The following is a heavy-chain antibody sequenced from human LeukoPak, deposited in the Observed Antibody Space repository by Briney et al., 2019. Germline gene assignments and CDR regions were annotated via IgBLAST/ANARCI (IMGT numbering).Heavy chain of an antibody. J-gene: IGHJ6*03. D-gene: IGHD6-13*01. CDR3: ARDLGSGSSRGGGARVIAAAGYWVSSYYYMDV. Sequence: ASVKVSCKASGYTFTSYYMHWVRQAPGQGLEWMGIINPSGGSTSYAQKFQGRVTMTRDMSTSTVYMELSSLRSEGTAVYYCARDLGSGSSRGGGARVIAAAGYWVSSYYYMDVWGKGTTVTVSS. V-gene: IGHV1-46*01. CDR1: GYTFTSYY. CDR2: INPSGGST.